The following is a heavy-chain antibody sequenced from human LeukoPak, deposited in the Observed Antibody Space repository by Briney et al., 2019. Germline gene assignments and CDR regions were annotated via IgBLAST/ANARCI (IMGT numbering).Heavy chain of an antibody. CDR1: GFTFSSSA. CDR2: ISSSGGNT. J-gene: IGHJ4*02. Sequence: GGSLRLSCAASGFTFSSSAMSWVRQAPGKGLEWISAISSSGGNTYYTDSVKGRFTISRDNSKNTLYLQMNSLRAEDTAVYYCAKEEDDYVADYWGQGTLVTVSS. CDR3: AKEEDDYVADY. V-gene: IGHV3-23*01. D-gene: IGHD4-17*01.